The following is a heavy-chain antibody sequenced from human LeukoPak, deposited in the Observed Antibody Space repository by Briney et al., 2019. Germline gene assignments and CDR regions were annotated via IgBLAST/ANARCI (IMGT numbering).Heavy chain of an antibody. D-gene: IGHD1-26*01. CDR3: ARGSYGWGAFDI. Sequence: PGGSLRLSCAASGFTVSSHYMSWVRQAPGKGLEWVSVIYSGGNTYYADSVKGRLTISRDNSKNTLYLQMNSLGAEDTAVYYCARGSYGWGAFDIWGQGTMVTVSS. CDR2: IYSGGNT. CDR1: GFTVSSHY. J-gene: IGHJ3*02. V-gene: IGHV3-66*01.